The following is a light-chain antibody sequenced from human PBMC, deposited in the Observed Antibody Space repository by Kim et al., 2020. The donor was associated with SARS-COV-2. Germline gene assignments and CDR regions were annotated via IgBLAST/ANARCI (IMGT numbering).Light chain of an antibody. CDR2: SAS. CDR3: HHYYSSPLT. V-gene: IGKV4-1*01. Sequence: DIVMTHSPDSLAVSLGERATINCKSSQSVLSSSNNKNFLAWYQHKPGQPPKLLIYSASTRESGVPDRFSGSGSGTDFTLTISSLQAEDVAVYYCHHYYSSPLTFGGGTKVDIK. CDR1: QSVLSSSNNKNF. J-gene: IGKJ4*01.